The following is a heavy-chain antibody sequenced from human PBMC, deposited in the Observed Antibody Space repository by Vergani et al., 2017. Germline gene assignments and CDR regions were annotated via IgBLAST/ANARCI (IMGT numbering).Heavy chain of an antibody. D-gene: IGHD6-19*01. CDR2: IYTSGST. CDR1: GGSISSYY. J-gene: IGHJ4*02. V-gene: IGHV4-4*07. Sequence: QVQLQESGPGLVKPSETLSLPCTVPGGSISSYYWSWIRQPAGKGLEWIGRIYTSGSTNYNPSLKSRVTMPVDTSKNQFSLKLSSVTAADTAVYYCARDLSSGWYLFFDYWGQGTLVTVSS. CDR3: ARDLSSGWYLFFDY.